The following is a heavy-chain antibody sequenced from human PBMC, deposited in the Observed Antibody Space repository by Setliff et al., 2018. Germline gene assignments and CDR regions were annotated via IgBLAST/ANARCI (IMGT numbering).Heavy chain of an antibody. CDR1: GGSISSGDYY. Sequence: SETLSLTCTVSGGSISSGDYYWSWIRQPPGKGLEWIGYIYYSGSTYYNPSLKSRVTISVDTSKNQFSLKRSSVTAADTAVYYCARTTTYYYDSSGYYPLDYWGQGTLVTVSS. CDR2: IYYSGST. D-gene: IGHD3-22*01. CDR3: ARTTTYYYDSSGYYPLDY. J-gene: IGHJ4*02. V-gene: IGHV4-30-4*08.